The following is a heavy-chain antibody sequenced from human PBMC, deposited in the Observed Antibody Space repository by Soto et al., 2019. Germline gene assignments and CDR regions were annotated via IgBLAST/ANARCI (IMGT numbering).Heavy chain of an antibody. CDR2: IYPGDSDT. J-gene: IGHJ6*03. CDR1: GYSFTSYW. V-gene: IGHV5-51*01. D-gene: IGHD6-19*01. CDR3: ARGGGEQWLVRTWYYYYYMDV. Sequence: PGESLKISCKGSGYSFTSYWIGWVRQMPGKGLEWMGVIYPGDSDTRYSPSFQGQVTISADKSISTAYLQWSSLKASDTAMYYCARGGGEQWLVRTWYYYYYMDVWGKGTTVTVSS.